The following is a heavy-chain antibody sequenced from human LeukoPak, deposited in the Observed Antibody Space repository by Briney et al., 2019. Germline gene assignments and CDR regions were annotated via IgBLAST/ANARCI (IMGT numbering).Heavy chain of an antibody. CDR3: ARDTVYYDSSGYLGVFDY. D-gene: IGHD3-22*01. CDR1: GGSFSGYY. J-gene: IGHJ4*02. CDR2: IYTSGST. Sequence: SETLSLTCAVYGGSFSGYYWSWIRQSAGKGLEWIGRIYTSGSTNYNPSLKSRVTMSLDTSKNQFSLKLSSVTAADTAVYYCARDTVYYDSSGYLGVFDYWGQGTLVTVSS. V-gene: IGHV4-4*07.